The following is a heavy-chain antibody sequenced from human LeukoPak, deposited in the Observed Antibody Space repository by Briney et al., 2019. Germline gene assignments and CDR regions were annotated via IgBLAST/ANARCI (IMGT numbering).Heavy chain of an antibody. Sequence: GGSLRLSCAASGFTFSTYGMHWVRQAPGKGLEWLAVIWYDGSNKYYADSVKGRFTISRDNSKNTLYLQMSSLRAEDTAVYYCARDLDSSWYGSLDYWGQGTLVTVSS. CDR2: IWYDGSNK. V-gene: IGHV3-33*01. J-gene: IGHJ4*02. CDR1: GFTFSTYG. D-gene: IGHD6-13*01. CDR3: ARDLDSSWYGSLDY.